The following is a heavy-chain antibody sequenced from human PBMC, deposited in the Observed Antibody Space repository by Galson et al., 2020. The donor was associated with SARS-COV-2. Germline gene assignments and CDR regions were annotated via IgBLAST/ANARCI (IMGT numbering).Heavy chain of an antibody. CDR1: GFTFSSYS. J-gene: IGHJ6*03. V-gene: IGHV3-21*01. D-gene: IGHD2-2*01. CDR3: ARDHYCSSTSCYHPHYYYMYV. CDR2: ISSSSSYI. Sequence: GGSLRLSCAASGFTFSSYSMNWVRQAPGKGLEWVSSISSSSSYIYYADSVKGRFTISRDNAKNSLYLQMNSLRAEDTAVYYCARDHYCSSTSCYHPHYYYMYVWGKGTTVTVSS.